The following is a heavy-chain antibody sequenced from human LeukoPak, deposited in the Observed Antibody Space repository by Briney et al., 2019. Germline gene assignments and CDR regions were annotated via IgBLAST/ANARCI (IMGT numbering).Heavy chain of an antibody. Sequence: GRSLRLSCAASGSTFSSYAMHWVRQAPGKGLEWVAVISYDGSNKYYADSVKGRFTISRDNSKNTLYLQMNSLRAEDTAVYYCARDRYDILTGSYYGMDVWGQGTTVTVSS. V-gene: IGHV3-30-3*01. CDR2: ISYDGSNK. CDR1: GSTFSSYA. D-gene: IGHD3-9*01. J-gene: IGHJ6*02. CDR3: ARDRYDILTGSYYGMDV.